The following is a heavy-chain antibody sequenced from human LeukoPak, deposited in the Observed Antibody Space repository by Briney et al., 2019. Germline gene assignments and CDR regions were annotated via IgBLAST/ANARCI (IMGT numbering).Heavy chain of an antibody. CDR1: GGSISSYY. V-gene: IGHV4-59*08. CDR3: ASSMVRGYYYYGMDV. J-gene: IGHJ6*02. D-gene: IGHD3-10*01. CDR2: IYYSGST. Sequence: SETLSPTCTVSGGSISSYYWSWIRQPPGKGLEWIGYIYYSGSTNYNPSLKSRVTISVDTSKNQFSLKLSSVTAADTAVYYCASSMVRGYYYYGMDVWGQGTTVTVSS.